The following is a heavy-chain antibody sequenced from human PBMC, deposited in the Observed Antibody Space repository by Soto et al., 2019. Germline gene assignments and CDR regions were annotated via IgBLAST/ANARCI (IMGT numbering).Heavy chain of an antibody. D-gene: IGHD6-6*01. CDR3: AKPPYSSSPYYYYGMDV. V-gene: IGHV3-23*01. J-gene: IGHJ6*02. Sequence: EVQLLESGGGLVQPGGSLRLSCSASGFTFSSYAMSWVRQAPGKGLEWVSAVSGSGGTTYYADSVKGRFTISRDNSKNTLWVRMNGLRAEDTAAYYCAKPPYSSSPYYYYGMDVWGQGTTVTVSS. CDR1: GFTFSSYA. CDR2: VSGSGGTT.